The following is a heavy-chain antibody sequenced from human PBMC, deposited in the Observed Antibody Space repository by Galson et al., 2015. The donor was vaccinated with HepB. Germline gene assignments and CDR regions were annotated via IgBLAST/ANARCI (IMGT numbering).Heavy chain of an antibody. D-gene: IGHD4-17*01. J-gene: IGHJ4*02. V-gene: IGHV5-10-1*01. CDR1: GYSFTTSW. CDR3: ARRDPRPSVTTGTFDY. Sequence: QSGAEVKKPGESLRLSCKASGYSFTTSWISWVRQKPGQGLVWVGRIAPSASYNNYSPSFQGHVTIPADKSTSTAYLQWSSLKASDTAMYDCARRDPRPSVTTGTFDYWGQGTLVTVSS. CDR2: IAPSASYN.